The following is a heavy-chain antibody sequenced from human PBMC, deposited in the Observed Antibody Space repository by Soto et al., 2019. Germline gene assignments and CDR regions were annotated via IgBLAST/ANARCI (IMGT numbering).Heavy chain of an antibody. Sequence: VQLLESGGGLVQPGGSLRLSCAASGFTFSSYAMNWVRQPPGRGLEWVSGISDSGGSPYYADSVKGRFTISRDNSKNTLYLQMDSLRAEDTGVYYCARYALGLSPWWYNWFDRWGQGTLVSVSS. J-gene: IGHJ5*02. D-gene: IGHD2-8*02. CDR1: GFTFSSYA. CDR2: ISDSGGSP. V-gene: IGHV3-23*01. CDR3: ARYALGLSPWWYNWFDR.